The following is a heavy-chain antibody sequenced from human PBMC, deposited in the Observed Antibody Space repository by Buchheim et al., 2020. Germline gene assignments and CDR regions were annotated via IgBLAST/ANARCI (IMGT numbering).Heavy chain of an antibody. CDR1: GGSISSGGYY. V-gene: IGHV4-31*03. Sequence: QVQLQESGPGLVKPSQTLSLTCTVSGGSISSGGYYWSWIRQHPGKGLEWIGYIYYSGSTYYNPSLKSRVTISVETSKNQFSLKLSSVTAADTAVYYCARNRGSGRLTLWANDILGRGYFDYWGQGTL. CDR3: ARNRGSGRLTLWANDILGRGYFDY. D-gene: IGHD3-9*01. J-gene: IGHJ4*02. CDR2: IYYSGST.